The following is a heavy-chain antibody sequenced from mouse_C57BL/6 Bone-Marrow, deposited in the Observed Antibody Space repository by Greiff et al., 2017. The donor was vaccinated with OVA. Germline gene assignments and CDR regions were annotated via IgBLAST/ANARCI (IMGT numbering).Heavy chain of an antibody. Sequence: EVQLQQSGAELVRPGASVKLSCTASGFNIKDDYMPWVKQRPEQGLEWIGWIDPENGDTEYASKFQGKATITADTSSNTAYLPLSSLTSEDTAVYYCTSYGNFDYWGQGTTLTVSS. CDR1: GFNIKDDY. J-gene: IGHJ2*01. D-gene: IGHD2-1*01. CDR3: TSYGNFDY. V-gene: IGHV14-4*01. CDR2: IDPENGDT.